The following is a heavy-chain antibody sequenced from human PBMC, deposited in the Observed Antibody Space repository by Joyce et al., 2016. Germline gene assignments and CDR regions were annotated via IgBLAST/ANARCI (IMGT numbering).Heavy chain of an antibody. J-gene: IGHJ3*01. D-gene: IGHD2-8*02. CDR2: INHSGGT. CDR1: GGSFSRYY. V-gene: IGHV4-34*02. CDR3: ASPTGTGGLPPNAFDV. Sequence: QVQLQQWGAGLLKPSDTLSLTCAVSGGSFSRYYWSWIRQAPGKGLEWIGEINHSGGTNDNLPLKSRVTMSVDTSKNQFSLKMTSVTAADTAVYYCASPTGTGGLPPNAFDVWGQGTVVTVSS.